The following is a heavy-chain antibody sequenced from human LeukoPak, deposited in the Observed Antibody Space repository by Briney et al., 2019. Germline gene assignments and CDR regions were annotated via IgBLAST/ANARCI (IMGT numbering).Heavy chain of an antibody. CDR2: IYYSGST. CDR3: ARGPRFSSGWYMESSDY. V-gene: IGHV4-59*12. J-gene: IGHJ4*02. CDR1: GGSISSYY. D-gene: IGHD6-19*01. Sequence: SETLSLTCTVSGGSISSYYWSLIRQPPGKGLEWIGYIYYSGSTNYNPSLKSRVTISVDTSKNQFSLKLSSVTAADTAVYYCARGPRFSSGWYMESSDYWGQGTLVTVSS.